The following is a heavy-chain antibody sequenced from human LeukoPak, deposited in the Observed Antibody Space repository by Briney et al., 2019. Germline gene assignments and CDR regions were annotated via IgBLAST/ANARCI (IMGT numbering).Heavy chain of an antibody. Sequence: PGGSLRLSCTGSGCNFGEFAVNWGRQAPGKGLGWVGLVTSKAYGGTANYAASVRGRFTISRDDTKSIAYLQLTRLRSEDTAVYFCTREVERGGSYWGGDYWGQGTLVTVSS. D-gene: IGHD1-26*01. CDR3: TREVERGGSYWGGDY. V-gene: IGHV3-49*04. CDR2: VTSKAYGGTA. CDR1: GCNFGEFA. J-gene: IGHJ4*02.